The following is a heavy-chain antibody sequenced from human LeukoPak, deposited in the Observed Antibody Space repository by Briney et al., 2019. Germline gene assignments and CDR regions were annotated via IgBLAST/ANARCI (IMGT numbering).Heavy chain of an antibody. CDR3: AKDIRSSSWPDAFDI. V-gene: IGHV3-23*01. Sequence: GGSLRLSCAASGFTFSSYGMHWVRQAPGKGLEWVSAISGSGGSTYYADSVKGRFTISRDNSKNTLYLQMNSLRAEDTAVYYCAKDIRSSSWPDAFDIWGQGTMVTVSS. CDR1: GFTFSSYG. J-gene: IGHJ3*02. CDR2: ISGSGGST. D-gene: IGHD6-13*01.